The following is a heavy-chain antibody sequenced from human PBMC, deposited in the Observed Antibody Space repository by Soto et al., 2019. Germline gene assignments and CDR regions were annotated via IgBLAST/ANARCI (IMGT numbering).Heavy chain of an antibody. CDR1: GYTFTSYG. Sequence: ASVKVSCKASGYTFTSYGISWVRQAPGQGLEWMGWISAYNGNTNYAQKLQGRVTMTIDTSTSTAYMELRSLRSDDTAVYYCARRYCSGGSCWVGYYYYGMDVWGQGTTVTVSS. CDR3: ARRYCSGGSCWVGYYYYGMDV. J-gene: IGHJ6*02. CDR2: ISAYNGNT. D-gene: IGHD2-15*01. V-gene: IGHV1-18*01.